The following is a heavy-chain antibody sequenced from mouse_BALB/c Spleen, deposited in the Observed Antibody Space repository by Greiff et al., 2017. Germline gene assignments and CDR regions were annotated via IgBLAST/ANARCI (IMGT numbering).Heavy chain of an antibody. CDR2: IRNKANGYTT. CDR3: ARDEESFDY. J-gene: IGHJ2*01. V-gene: IGHV7-3*02. Sequence: EVKVVESGGGLVQPGGSLRLSCATSGFTFTDYYMSWVRQPPGKALEWLGFIRNKANGYTTEYSASVKGRFTISRDNSQSILYLQMNTLRAEDSATYYCARDEESFDYWGQGTTLTVAS. CDR1: GFTFTDYY.